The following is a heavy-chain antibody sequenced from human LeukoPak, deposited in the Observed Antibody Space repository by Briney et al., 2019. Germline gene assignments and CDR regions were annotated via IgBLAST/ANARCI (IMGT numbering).Heavy chain of an antibody. Sequence: KPSETLSLTCTVSAGSISPYYWSWIRQPPGKGLEWLGYIYYSGSTDYNPSLMGRLTISVDTSKNQFSLTLTSVTEADTAVYYCVRDSGTTGEVKFDPWGQGTLVTVSS. J-gene: IGHJ5*02. V-gene: IGHV4-59*01. CDR1: AGSISPYY. D-gene: IGHD3-10*01. CDR3: VRDSGTTGEVKFDP. CDR2: IYYSGST.